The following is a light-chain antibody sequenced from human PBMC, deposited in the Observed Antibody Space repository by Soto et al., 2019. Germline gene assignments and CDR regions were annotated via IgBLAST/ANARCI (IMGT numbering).Light chain of an antibody. Sequence: EIVLTQSPGTLSLSPGERATLSCRASQSVSSSYLAWYQQKPGQAPRLLIYDTSSRATGIPDRFSGSGSGTDFTLAISRLAPEDFAEYYCQQCSSSPSFGQGTKVELK. V-gene: IGKV3-20*01. CDR3: QQCSSSPS. CDR2: DTS. CDR1: QSVSSSY. J-gene: IGKJ1*01.